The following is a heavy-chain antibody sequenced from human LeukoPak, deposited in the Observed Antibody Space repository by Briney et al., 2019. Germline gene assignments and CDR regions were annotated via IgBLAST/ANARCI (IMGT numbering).Heavy chain of an antibody. J-gene: IGHJ4*02. CDR1: GFTLSSYW. V-gene: IGHV3-7*01. CDR3: ATDRDNSDWQKRFDS. Sequence: GGSLRLSCAASGFTLSSYWMNWYRQAPGKGLEWVGNIKHDASEINYVDSVRGRFTISRDNAKNSLHLQMNSLRAEDTAVYYCATDRDNSDWQKRFDSWGQGTLVTVSS. CDR2: IKHDASEI. D-gene: IGHD2-21*02.